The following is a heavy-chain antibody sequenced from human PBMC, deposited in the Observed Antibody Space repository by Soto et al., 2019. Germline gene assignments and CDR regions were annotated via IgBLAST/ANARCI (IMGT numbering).Heavy chain of an antibody. CDR2: INPSGGST. CDR1: GYTFTSYY. D-gene: IGHD3-10*01. CDR3: ARDLITMVRGGWFDP. J-gene: IGHJ5*02. V-gene: IGHV1-46*03. Sequence: QVQLVQSGAEVKKPGASVKVSCKASGYTFTSYYMHWVRQAPGQGLEWMGIINPSGGSTSYAQKCQGRVTMTRDTSTSTVYMELSSLRSEDTAVYYCARDLITMVRGGWFDPWGQGTLVTVSS.